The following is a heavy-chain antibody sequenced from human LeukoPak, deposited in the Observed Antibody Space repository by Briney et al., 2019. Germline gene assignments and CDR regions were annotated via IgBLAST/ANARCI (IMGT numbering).Heavy chain of an antibody. Sequence: SQTLSLTCTVSGGSISSGGYYWSWIRQHPGKGLEWIGSIYYSGNTYYNPSLKSRVTISLDTSKNQFSLKLNSVTAADTAVYYCARDPVFRWFDPWGQGTLVTVSS. CDR3: ARDPVFRWFDP. J-gene: IGHJ5*02. D-gene: IGHD3-10*01. V-gene: IGHV4-39*07. CDR2: IYYSGNT. CDR1: GGSISSGGYY.